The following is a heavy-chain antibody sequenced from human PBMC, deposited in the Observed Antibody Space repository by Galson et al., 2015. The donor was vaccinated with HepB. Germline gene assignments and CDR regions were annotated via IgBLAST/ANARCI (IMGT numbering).Heavy chain of an antibody. CDR1: GYTFSRYS. V-gene: IGHV1-18*01. D-gene: IGHD2-15*01. J-gene: IGHJ5*02. CDR3: ARGALVVVVNATQNNWFDP. CDR2: ISAYNSDR. Sequence: SVKVSCKASGYTFSRYSITWVRQAPGQGLEWVGWISAYNSDRDYAQKFQGRVTMTTDTSTNTAYMELKSLRSDDTAVYYCARGALVVVVNATQNNWFDPWDQGTLVTVSS.